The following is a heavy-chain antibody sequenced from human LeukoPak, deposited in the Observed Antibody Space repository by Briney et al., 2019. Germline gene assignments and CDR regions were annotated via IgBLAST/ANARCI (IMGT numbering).Heavy chain of an antibody. V-gene: IGHV3-21*01. J-gene: IGHJ4*02. Sequence: GGSLRLSCAASGFTFSSYSMNWDRQAPGKGLEWVSSISSSSSYIYYADSVKGRFTISRDDAKNSLYLQMNSLRAEDTAVYYCARDFRATVTTPEDYWGQGTLVTVSS. CDR1: GFTFSSYS. CDR3: ARDFRATVTTPEDY. D-gene: IGHD4-17*01. CDR2: ISSSSSYI.